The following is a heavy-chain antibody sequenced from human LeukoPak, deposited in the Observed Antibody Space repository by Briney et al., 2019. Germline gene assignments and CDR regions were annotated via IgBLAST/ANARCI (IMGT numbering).Heavy chain of an antibody. D-gene: IGHD1-26*01. CDR2: IKQDGSEK. V-gene: IGHV3-7*01. CDR3: TRDLGSRVGAS. CDR1: GFTFSSYW. J-gene: IGHJ4*02. Sequence: GGSLRLSCAASGFTFSSYWMSWVRQAPGKGLEWVANIKQDGSEKYYMDSVKGRFTISRDNAKNSLYLQTNSLRAEDTAVYYCTRDLGSRVGASWGEGTLVTVSS.